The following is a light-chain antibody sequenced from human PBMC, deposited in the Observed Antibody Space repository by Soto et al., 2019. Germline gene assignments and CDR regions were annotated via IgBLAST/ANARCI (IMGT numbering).Light chain of an antibody. CDR3: QRGSSFPWT. Sequence: DIQMTQSPSSVSASVGDRVTITCRASQDDDSWLARYQQKTANATKLLIYAASNLQSGVPSRFTCSGSGTDFTVTISSLQPEDFATDYWQRGSSFPWTFSQGTKGDIK. J-gene: IGKJ1*01. V-gene: IGKV1-12*01. CDR1: QDDDSW. CDR2: AAS.